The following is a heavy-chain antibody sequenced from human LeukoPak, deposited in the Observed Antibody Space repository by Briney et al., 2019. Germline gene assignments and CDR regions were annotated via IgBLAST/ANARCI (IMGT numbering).Heavy chain of an antibody. CDR1: GFTFSRNA. Sequence: GGSLRLSCAASGFTFSRNAMTWVRQAPGKGLEWVSAIHGSDDTTHYADSVKGRFTISRDKSKNTLYLLMNSLRADGTAVYYCAKDLFRWSFDFWGQGTLVTVSS. J-gene: IGHJ4*02. D-gene: IGHD4-23*01. CDR3: AKDLFRWSFDF. V-gene: IGHV3-23*01. CDR2: IHGSDDTT.